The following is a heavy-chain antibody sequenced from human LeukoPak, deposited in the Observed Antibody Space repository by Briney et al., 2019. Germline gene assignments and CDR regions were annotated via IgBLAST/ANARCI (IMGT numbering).Heavy chain of an antibody. V-gene: IGHV3-30*02. CDR2: IRYDGSNK. Sequence: GGTMRLSCAASGFTLSTYGMSWVRQAPGKGLEWVAFIRYDGSNKYYADSVKGRFTISRDNSKNTLYLQMNSLRAEDTAVYYCARGEYNWNDLHLWGQGTLVTVSS. J-gene: IGHJ5*02. D-gene: IGHD1-20*01. CDR1: GFTLSTYG. CDR3: ARGEYNWNDLHL.